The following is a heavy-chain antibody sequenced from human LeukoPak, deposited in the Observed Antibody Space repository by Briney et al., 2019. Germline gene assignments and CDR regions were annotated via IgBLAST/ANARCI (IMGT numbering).Heavy chain of an antibody. CDR2: IYHSGST. D-gene: IGHD5-18*01. J-gene: IGHJ5*02. Sequence: KPSETLSLTCAVSGGSISSGGYSWSWIRQPPGKGLEWIGYIYHSGSTYYNPSLKSRVTISVDRSKNQFSLKLSSVTAADTAVYYCASSRAMDTAMVTWGQGTLVTVSS. CDR3: ASSRAMDTAMVT. V-gene: IGHV4-30-2*01. CDR1: GGSISSGGYS.